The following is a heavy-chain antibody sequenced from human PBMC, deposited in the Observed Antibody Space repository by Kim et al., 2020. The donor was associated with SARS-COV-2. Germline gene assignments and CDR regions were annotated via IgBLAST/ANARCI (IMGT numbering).Heavy chain of an antibody. CDR2: IYYSGST. CDR3: VRDTFPTYGGNAYFDY. J-gene: IGHJ4*02. CDR1: GGSISSYY. Sequence: SETLSLTCTVSGGSISSYYWSWIRQPPGKGLEWIGYIYYSGSTNYNPSLKSRVTISVDTSKNQFSLKLSSVTAADTAVYYCVRDTFPTYGGNAYFDYWGQGTLVTVSS. D-gene: IGHD4-17*01. V-gene: IGHV4-59*13.